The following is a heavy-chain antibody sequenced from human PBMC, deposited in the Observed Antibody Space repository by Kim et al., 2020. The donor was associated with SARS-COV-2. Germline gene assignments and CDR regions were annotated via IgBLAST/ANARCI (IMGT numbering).Heavy chain of an antibody. CDR3: ARGLTTESYYYGMDV. CDR1: GGSFSGYY. CDR2: INHSGST. D-gene: IGHD4-4*01. V-gene: IGHV4-34*01. J-gene: IGHJ6*02. Sequence: SETLSLTCAVYGGSFSGYYWSWIRQPPGKGLEWIGEINHSGSTNYNPSLKSRVTISVDTSKNQFSLKLSSVTAADTAVYYCARGLTTESYYYGMDVWGQGTTVTVSS.